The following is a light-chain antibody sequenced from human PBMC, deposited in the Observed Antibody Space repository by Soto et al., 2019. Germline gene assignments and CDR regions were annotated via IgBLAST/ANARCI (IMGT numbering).Light chain of an antibody. J-gene: IGKJ3*01. CDR3: QQYGSSPLT. CDR1: QTISSNY. V-gene: IGKV3-20*01. Sequence: EIVLTQSPATLSLSPGERATLSCRATQTISSNYLAWYRQKPGQAPRLLIYGASSRATGIPDRFSGSGSGTDFTLTISRLEPEDFAVYYCQQYGSSPLTFGPGTKVDIK. CDR2: GAS.